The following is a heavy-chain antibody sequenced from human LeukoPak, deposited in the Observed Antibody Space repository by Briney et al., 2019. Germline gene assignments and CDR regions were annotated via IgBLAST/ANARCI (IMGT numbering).Heavy chain of an antibody. V-gene: IGHV1-2*02. J-gene: IGHJ4*02. CDR3: AKEFPSGATRDLDY. CDR1: GYSFTASY. CDR2: INPSSGGT. Sequence: ASVKVSCQASGYSFTASYMHWARQAPGQGLEWLGWINPSSGGTKYAPKFQGRVTLTRDTSINTAYMELTSLRSDDTATYYCAKEFPSGATRDLDYWGQGTLVTVSS. D-gene: IGHD1-26*01.